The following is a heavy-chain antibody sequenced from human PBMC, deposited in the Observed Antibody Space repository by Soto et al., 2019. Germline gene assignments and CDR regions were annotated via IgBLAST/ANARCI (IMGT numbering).Heavy chain of an antibody. D-gene: IGHD3-3*01. CDR2: IIPIFGTA. J-gene: IGHJ6*02. V-gene: IGHV1-69*13. CDR1: GGTFSSYA. CDR3: GRDSGGAQSRYYDFWSGYSRNYGMDV. Sequence: SVKVSCKASGGTFSSYAISWVRQAPGQGLEWMGGIIPIFGTANYAQKFQGRVTITADPSTSTAYMELRSLRSDDTAVYYCGRDSGGAQSRYYDFWSGYSRNYGMDVWGQGTTVTVSS.